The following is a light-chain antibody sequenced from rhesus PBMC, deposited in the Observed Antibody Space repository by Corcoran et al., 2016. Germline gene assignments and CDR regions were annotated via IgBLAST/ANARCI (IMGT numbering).Light chain of an antibody. Sequence: EIVMTQSPATLALSPGERTTLSCRASQSVSSSLAWYQQKPGQAPRLLIDGASSRATGIPDRVSGGGSGTEFTLTLSSLEPEDVGVYFCLQSSKWPYSFGQGTKVEIK. CDR1: QSVSSS. J-gene: IGKJ2*01. CDR2: GAS. V-gene: IGKV3-24*04. CDR3: LQSSKWPYS.